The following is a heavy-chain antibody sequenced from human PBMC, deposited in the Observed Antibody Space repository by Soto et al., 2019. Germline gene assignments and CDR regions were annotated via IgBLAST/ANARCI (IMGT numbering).Heavy chain of an antibody. CDR1: GFTFSSYA. CDR2: ISGSGGST. CDR3: AKDTFGERWFDP. Sequence: EVQLLESGGGLVQPGGSLRLSCAASGFTFSSYAMSWVRQAPGKGLEWVSAISGSGGSTYYADSVKGRFTISRDNSKNTLYLQMNSLRAEHTAVYYCAKDTFGERWFDPWGQGTLVTVSS. J-gene: IGHJ5*02. V-gene: IGHV3-23*01. D-gene: IGHD3-10*01.